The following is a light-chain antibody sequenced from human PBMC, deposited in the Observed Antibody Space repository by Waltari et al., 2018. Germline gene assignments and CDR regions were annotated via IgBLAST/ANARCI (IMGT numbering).Light chain of an antibody. CDR2: DTS. J-gene: IGKJ5*01. CDR3: QQGST. V-gene: IGKV3-11*01. CDR1: QSVSTY. Sequence: EIVLTQSPATLSLSPGERATLFCRASQSVSTYFAWYQQKPGQAPRRLFYDTSNRAAGIPARFTGRGSGTDFTLTISGLEPEDFAVYYCQQGSTFGQGTRLEIK.